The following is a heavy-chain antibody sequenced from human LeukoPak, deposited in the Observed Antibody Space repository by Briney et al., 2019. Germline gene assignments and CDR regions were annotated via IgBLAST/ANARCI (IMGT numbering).Heavy chain of an antibody. Sequence: SETLSLTCTVSGGSISSYYWSWIRQPPGKGLEWIGYIYYSGSTNYNPSLKSRVTISVDTSKNQFSLKLSSVTAADTAVYYCARGELLDAFDIWGQGTMVTVSS. J-gene: IGHJ3*02. V-gene: IGHV4-59*01. D-gene: IGHD1-7*01. CDR1: GGSISSYY. CDR2: IYYSGST. CDR3: ARGELLDAFDI.